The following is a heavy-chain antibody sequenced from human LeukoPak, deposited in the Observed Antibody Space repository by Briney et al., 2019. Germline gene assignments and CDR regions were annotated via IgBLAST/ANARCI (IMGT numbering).Heavy chain of an antibody. Sequence: PSETLSLTCTVSGYSISSGYYWGWIRQPPGKGLEWIGSIYHSGSTYYNPSLKSRVTISVDTSKNQFSLKLSSVTAADTAVYYCARQNLGYCSGGSCYSDWFDPWGQGTLVTVSP. J-gene: IGHJ5*02. D-gene: IGHD2-15*01. V-gene: IGHV4-38-2*02. CDR3: ARQNLGYCSGGSCYSDWFDP. CDR1: GYSISSGYY. CDR2: IYHSGST.